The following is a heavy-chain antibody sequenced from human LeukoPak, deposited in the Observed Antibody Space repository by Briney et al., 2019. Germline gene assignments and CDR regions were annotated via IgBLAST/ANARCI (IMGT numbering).Heavy chain of an antibody. CDR1: AYIFTDYY. V-gene: IGHV1-2*02. CDR2: INPNSGDT. Sequence: ASVKVSCKASAYIFTDYYIHWVRQAPGQGLEWMGWINPNSGDTNYAQKFQGRVTMTRDTSINTAYMEVSRLTSDDTAVYYCARGLRGITSGDSTFDYWGQGTLVIVSS. D-gene: IGHD2-21*01. CDR3: ARGLRGITSGDSTFDY. J-gene: IGHJ4*02.